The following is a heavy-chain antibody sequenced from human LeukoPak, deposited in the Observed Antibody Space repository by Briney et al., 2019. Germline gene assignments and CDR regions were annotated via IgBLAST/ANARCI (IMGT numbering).Heavy chain of an antibody. D-gene: IGHD5-12*01. Sequence: GGSLRLSCAASGFTFSSYGMHWVRQAPGKGLEWVAVISYDGSNKYYADSVKGRFTISRDNSKNTLYLQMNSLRAEDTALYYCAKWLRAPYYFDYWGQGTLVTVSA. J-gene: IGHJ4*02. V-gene: IGHV3-30*18. CDR2: ISYDGSNK. CDR1: GFTFSSYG. CDR3: AKWLRAPYYFDY.